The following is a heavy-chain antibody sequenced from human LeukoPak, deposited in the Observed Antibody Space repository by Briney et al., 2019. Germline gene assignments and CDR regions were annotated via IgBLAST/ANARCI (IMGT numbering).Heavy chain of an antibody. CDR1: GFTFSSYA. V-gene: IGHV3-30-3*01. Sequence: GGSLRLSCAASGFTFSSYAMHWVRQAPGKGLEWVAVISYDGSNKYYADSVKGRFTISRDNSKNTLYLQMNSLRAEDTAVYYCARDRYCSSTSCYGGFDYWGQGTLVTVSS. J-gene: IGHJ4*02. CDR2: ISYDGSNK. D-gene: IGHD2-2*01. CDR3: ARDRYCSSTSCYGGFDY.